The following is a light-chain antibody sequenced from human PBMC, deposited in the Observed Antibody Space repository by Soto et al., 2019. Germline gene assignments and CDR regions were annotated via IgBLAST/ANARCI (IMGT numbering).Light chain of an antibody. CDR2: GAS. CDR1: QSVISNY. Sequence: ETVLTQSPGTLSLSPGERATLSCRASQSVISNYLAWYQQKPGQAPRLLIYGASSRATGIPDRFSGSGSGTGFTLTITRLEPEDFVVFYCQQYGSSPLTFGGGTKVDIK. V-gene: IGKV3-20*01. J-gene: IGKJ4*01. CDR3: QQYGSSPLT.